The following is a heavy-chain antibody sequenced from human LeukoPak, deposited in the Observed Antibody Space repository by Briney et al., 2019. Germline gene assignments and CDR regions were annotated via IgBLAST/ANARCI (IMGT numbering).Heavy chain of an antibody. Sequence: GGSLRLSCAASGFTFSSYEMNWVRQALGKGLEWVSYISSSGSTIYYADSVKGRFTISRDNAKNSLYLQMNSLRAEDTAVYYCARGGRYCSGGSCYVDYWGQGTLVTVSS. CDR1: GFTFSSYE. D-gene: IGHD2-15*01. CDR2: ISSSGSTI. V-gene: IGHV3-48*03. CDR3: ARGGRYCSGGSCYVDY. J-gene: IGHJ4*02.